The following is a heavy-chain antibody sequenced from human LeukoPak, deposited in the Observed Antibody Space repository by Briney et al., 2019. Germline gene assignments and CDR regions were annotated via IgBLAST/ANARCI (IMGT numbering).Heavy chain of an antibody. V-gene: IGHV4-38-2*02. D-gene: IGHD3-10*01. CDR1: GYSISSIHC. Sequence: SETLSLTCTVSGYSISSIHCWGWIRQPPGKGLEWIGSICQSGSTYYSPSLKSRVILSLDTSKNQFSLRLSSVTAADTAVYYCARITSSGTLFDYWGQGTLVTVSS. CDR2: ICQSGST. J-gene: IGHJ4*02. CDR3: ARITSSGTLFDY.